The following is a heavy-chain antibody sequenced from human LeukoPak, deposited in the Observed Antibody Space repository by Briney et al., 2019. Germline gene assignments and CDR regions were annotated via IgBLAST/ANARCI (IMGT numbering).Heavy chain of an antibody. CDR1: GYTFTGYY. D-gene: IGHD3-10*01. J-gene: IGHJ3*02. CDR3: ARDFARLLWFGETTVLDAFDI. Sequence: GASVKVSCKASGYTFTGYYMHWVRQAPGQGLEWMGWINPNSGGTNYAQKFQGRVTMTRDTSISTAYMELSRLRSDDTAVYYCARDFARLLWFGETTVLDAFDIWGQGTMVTVSS. V-gene: IGHV1-2*02. CDR2: INPNSGGT.